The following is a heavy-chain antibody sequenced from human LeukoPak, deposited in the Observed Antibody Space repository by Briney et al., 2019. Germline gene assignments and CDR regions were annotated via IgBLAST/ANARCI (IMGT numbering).Heavy chain of an antibody. V-gene: IGHV1-2*02. J-gene: IGHJ4*02. Sequence: ASVKDSFKASGYTFTGYYMHWVRQAPGQGLEWMGWINPNSGGTNYAQKFHGRVTMTRDTSISTAYMELSRLRSDDTAVYYCARDEITSGGVIVVFDSWGQGTLVSVSS. CDR3: ARDEITSGGVIVVFDS. CDR2: INPNSGGT. D-gene: IGHD3-16*02. CDR1: GYTFTGYY.